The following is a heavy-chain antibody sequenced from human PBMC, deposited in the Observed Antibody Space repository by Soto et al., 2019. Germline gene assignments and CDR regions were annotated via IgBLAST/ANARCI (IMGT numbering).Heavy chain of an antibody. CDR2: ISYDGSNK. V-gene: IGHV3-30-3*01. Sequence: QVQLVESGGGVVQPGRSLRLSCAASGFTFSSYAMHWVRQAPGKGLEWVAVISYDGSNKYYADSVKGRFTISRDNSKNTLYLQMNSLRAEDTSVYYCAANPLYGDYVPGAFDIWGQGTMVTVSS. CDR1: GFTFSSYA. CDR3: AANPLYGDYVPGAFDI. D-gene: IGHD4-17*01. J-gene: IGHJ3*02.